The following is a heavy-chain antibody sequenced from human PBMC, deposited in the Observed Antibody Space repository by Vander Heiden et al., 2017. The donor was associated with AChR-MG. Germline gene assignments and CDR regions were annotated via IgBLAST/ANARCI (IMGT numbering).Heavy chain of an antibody. D-gene: IGHD6-19*01. Sequence: EVQLLESGGGLVQPGGSLRLSCAASGFTFGSYAMSWVRQAPGKGLEWVSSISDGGARTYYSDSVKGRFTISRDQSKNMLYLQMNNLRAEDTAVYYCARGGWDSWFDPWGQGTLVTVSS. V-gene: IGHV3-23*01. CDR1: GFTFGSYA. CDR2: ISDGGART. J-gene: IGHJ5*02. CDR3: ARGGWDSWFDP.